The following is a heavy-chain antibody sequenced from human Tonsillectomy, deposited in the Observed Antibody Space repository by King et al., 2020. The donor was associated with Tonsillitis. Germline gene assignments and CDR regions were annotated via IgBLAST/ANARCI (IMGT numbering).Heavy chain of an antibody. CDR2: ISYDGSNK. Sequence: VQLVESGGGVVQPGRSLRLSCAASGFTFSSYGMHWVRQAPGKGLEWVAVISYDGSNKYYADSVKGRFTISRDNSKNTLYLQMNSLRAEDTAVYYCAKDFPDVYGSSWTYYYYGMDVWGQGTTVTVSS. CDR3: AKDFPDVYGSSWTYYYYGMDV. J-gene: IGHJ6*02. CDR1: GFTFSSYG. V-gene: IGHV3-30*18. D-gene: IGHD6-13*01.